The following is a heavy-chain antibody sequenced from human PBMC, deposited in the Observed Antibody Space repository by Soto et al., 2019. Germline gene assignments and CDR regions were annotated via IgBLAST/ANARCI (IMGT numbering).Heavy chain of an antibody. J-gene: IGHJ2*01. Sequence: PGVSLRVSCAASGFTFSDHSMEWVRQAPGRGLEWVGRSRNKAKGYTTEYAASVKGRYTVSRDDSQNSLYLQMNSLKTEDTAVYYCARKGLAAGDWYFDLWGRGTLVTVSS. CDR3: ARKGLAAGDWYFDL. CDR2: SRNKAKGYTT. V-gene: IGHV3-72*01. D-gene: IGHD3-16*01. CDR1: GFTFSDHS.